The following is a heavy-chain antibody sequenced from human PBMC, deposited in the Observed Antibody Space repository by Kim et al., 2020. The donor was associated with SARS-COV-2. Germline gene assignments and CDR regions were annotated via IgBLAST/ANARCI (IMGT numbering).Heavy chain of an antibody. CDR1: GGSIRRRRSS. CDR3: ARGIKGSGYFPYFDY. J-gene: IGHJ4*02. Sequence: SETLSLTCTVSGGSIRRRRSSWGWLLPPPGKGLEWIGSIYYIGSTYYNPSLKSRVTISVDTSKNQFSLKLSSVTAADTAVYYCARGIKGSGYFPYFDYWGQGTLVTVSS. V-gene: IGHV4-39*01. D-gene: IGHD3-22*01. CDR2: IYYIGST.